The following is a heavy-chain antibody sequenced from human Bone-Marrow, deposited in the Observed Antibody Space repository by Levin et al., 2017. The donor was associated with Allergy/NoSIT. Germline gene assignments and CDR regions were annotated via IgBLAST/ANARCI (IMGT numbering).Heavy chain of an antibody. D-gene: IGHD6-19*01. CDR3: ARCKAYGTGWCNCFDP. CDR1: GFTFSFYG. Sequence: LSLTCAASGFTFSFYGMSWVRHTPGKGLEWVSTVTSGGDTYYPNSVRGRFTISRDNSKNTLFLQMHNLRAEDTAVYYCARCKAYGTGWCNCFDPWGQGTLVTVSS. CDR2: VTSGGDT. V-gene: IGHV3-23*01. J-gene: IGHJ5*02.